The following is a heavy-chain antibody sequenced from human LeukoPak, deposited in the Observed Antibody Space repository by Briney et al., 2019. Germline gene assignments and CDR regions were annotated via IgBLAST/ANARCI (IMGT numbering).Heavy chain of an antibody. J-gene: IGHJ4*02. D-gene: IGHD1-1*01. V-gene: IGHV4-38-2*01. CDR2: IYHNGIT. CDR1: GYSVSSGLF. Sequence: PSETLSLTCAASGYSVSSGLFWGWIRQSPGKGLEWIATIYHNGITHYNPSLKSRVTISIDTSKNQFSLKMSSVTAADTAVYYCTRGVALSDHGIIDSWGQGTLATVSS. CDR3: TRGVALSDHGIIDS.